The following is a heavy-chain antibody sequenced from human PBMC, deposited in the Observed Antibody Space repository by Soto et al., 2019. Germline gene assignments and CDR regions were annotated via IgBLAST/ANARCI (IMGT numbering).Heavy chain of an antibody. Sequence: GSGPTLVNPTQTLTLTCTFSGFSLSTSGMCVSWIRQPPGKALEWLARIDWDDDKYYSTSLKTRLTISKDTSKNQVVLTMTNMDPVDTATYYCARILAYCSGGSCYFHFDYWGQGTLVTVSS. CDR3: ARILAYCSGGSCYFHFDY. CDR2: IDWDDDK. CDR1: GFSLSTSGMC. V-gene: IGHV2-70*11. J-gene: IGHJ4*02. D-gene: IGHD2-15*01.